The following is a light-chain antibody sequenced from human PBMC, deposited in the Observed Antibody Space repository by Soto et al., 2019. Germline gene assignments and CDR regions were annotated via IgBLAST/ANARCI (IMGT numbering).Light chain of an antibody. V-gene: IGKV3-15*01. CDR2: GAS. CDR1: QSVSSN. CDR3: QQYNNSPSFT. J-gene: IGKJ3*01. Sequence: DIVMTQSPATLSVSPGERATLSCRASQSVSSNLAWYQQKPGQAPRLLVYGASTRATGIPARFSGSGSGTEFILTISSLQSEDFALYYCQQYNNSPSFTFGPGTKVDIK.